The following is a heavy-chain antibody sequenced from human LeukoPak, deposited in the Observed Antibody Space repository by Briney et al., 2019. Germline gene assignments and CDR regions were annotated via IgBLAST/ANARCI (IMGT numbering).Heavy chain of an antibody. CDR3: ARESSLGGVVVT. CDR1: GGSISSYY. Sequence: SETLSLTCTVSGGSISSYYWSWIRQPAGKGLEWIGRIYISGSTNYNPSLNSRVTMSIDTSKNQFSLKLSSVTAADTAVYYCARESSLGGVVVTWGQGTLVTVSS. V-gene: IGHV4-4*07. CDR2: IYISGST. J-gene: IGHJ5*02. D-gene: IGHD3-16*01.